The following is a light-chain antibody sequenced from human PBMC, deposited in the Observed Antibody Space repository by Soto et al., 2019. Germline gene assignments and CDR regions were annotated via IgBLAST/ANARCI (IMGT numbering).Light chain of an antibody. Sequence: QSVLTQPPSVSGSPGQSVTISCTGPSSDVGSYNRVSWYQQPPGTAPKLMIYEVNNRPSGVPARFSGSKSGNTASLTISGLQAEDEADYYCSLYTSSSTRNWVFGGGTKLTVL. CDR3: SLYTSSSTRNWV. J-gene: IGLJ3*02. CDR2: EVN. V-gene: IGLV2-18*01. CDR1: SSDVGSYNR.